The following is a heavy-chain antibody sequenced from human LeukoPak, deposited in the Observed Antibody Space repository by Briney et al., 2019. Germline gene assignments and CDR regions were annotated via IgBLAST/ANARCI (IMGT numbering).Heavy chain of an antibody. Sequence: SETLPLTCTVSGGSISSYYWSWIRQPPGKGLEWIGYIYYSGSTNYNPSLKSRVTISVDTSKNQFSLKLSSVTAADTAVYYCARLGSSGNYADSWGLGTLVTVSS. CDR2: IYYSGST. J-gene: IGHJ5*01. CDR1: GGSISSYY. CDR3: ARLGSSGNYADS. V-gene: IGHV4-59*08. D-gene: IGHD3-22*01.